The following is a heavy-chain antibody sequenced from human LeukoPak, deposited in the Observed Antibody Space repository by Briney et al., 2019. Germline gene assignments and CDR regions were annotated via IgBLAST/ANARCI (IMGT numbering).Heavy chain of an antibody. CDR1: RGTLRSYA. D-gene: IGHD5-24*01. CDR3: AREDGYNFKNYMDV. Sequence: GGSVKASCKVSRGTLRSYAIGCVPHAPGQRLWWMGGIIPIFGTANYAQKFQGRVTITTDESTSTAYMELSSLRSEDTAVYYCAREDGYNFKNYMDVWGKGATVTVYS. J-gene: IGHJ6*03. V-gene: IGHV1-69*05. CDR2: IIPIFGTA.